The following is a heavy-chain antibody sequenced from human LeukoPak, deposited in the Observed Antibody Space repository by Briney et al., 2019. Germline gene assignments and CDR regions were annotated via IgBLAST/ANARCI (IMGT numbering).Heavy chain of an antibody. CDR1: GYSISSGYS. J-gene: IGHJ6*03. CDR2: TTHSGST. CDR3: ARVENDWKYAYYYYYMDV. Sequence: SETLSLTCTVSGYSISSGYSWGWIRQPPGKGLEWIASTTHSGSTYYNPSLKSRVTISVDTSQNHFSLKLGSVTAADTAVYFRARVENDWKYAYYYYYMDVWGKGTTVTVSS. D-gene: IGHD1-7*01. V-gene: IGHV4-38-2*02.